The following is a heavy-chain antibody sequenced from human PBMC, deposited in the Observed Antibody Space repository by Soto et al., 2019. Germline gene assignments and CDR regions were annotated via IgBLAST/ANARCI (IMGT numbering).Heavy chain of an antibody. CDR3: ARGITGTINWFDP. Sequence: GASVKVSCKASGYTFTSYAMHWVRQAPGQRLEWMGWINAGNGNTKYSQKFQGRVTITRDTSASTAYMELSSLRSEDTAVYYCARGITGTINWFDPRRQGTLVTVSS. V-gene: IGHV1-3*01. CDR1: GYTFTSYA. J-gene: IGHJ5*02. D-gene: IGHD1-7*01. CDR2: INAGNGNT.